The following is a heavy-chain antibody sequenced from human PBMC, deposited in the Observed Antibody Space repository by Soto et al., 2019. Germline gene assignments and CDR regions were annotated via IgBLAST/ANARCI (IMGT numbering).Heavy chain of an antibody. Sequence: GGSLRLSCISSGFTFRTYTMNWVRQAPGKGLEWVSGIRGFSPYTFYAESVRGRFAISRDNAKDSLYLQMNSLRAEDTAVYYCARDRGYDAHDYYYNAMDVWGQGTTVTVSS. CDR2: IRGFSPYT. CDR3: ARDRGYDAHDYYYNAMDV. V-gene: IGHV3-21*01. CDR1: GFTFRTYT. D-gene: IGHD2-15*01. J-gene: IGHJ6*02.